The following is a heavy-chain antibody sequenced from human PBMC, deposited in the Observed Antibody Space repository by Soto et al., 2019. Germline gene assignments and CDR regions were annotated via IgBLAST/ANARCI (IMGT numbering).Heavy chain of an antibody. CDR3: ACSVYYDSSGYYSAFDY. CDR1: GGSISSYY. D-gene: IGHD3-22*01. V-gene: IGHV4-59*01. J-gene: IGHJ4*02. CDR2: IYYSGST. Sequence: SETLSLTCTVSGGSISSYYWSWIRQPPGKGLEWIGYIYYSGSTNYNPSLKSRVTISVDTSKNQFSLKLSSLTAADTAVYYCACSVYYDSSGYYSAFDYWGQGTLVTVS.